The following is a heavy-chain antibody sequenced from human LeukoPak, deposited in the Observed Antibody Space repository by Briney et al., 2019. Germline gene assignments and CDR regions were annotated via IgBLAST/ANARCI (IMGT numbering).Heavy chain of an antibody. D-gene: IGHD3-22*01. J-gene: IGHJ4*02. CDR2: IKQDGSEK. V-gene: IGHV3-7*01. CDR1: GFTFSSYW. CDR3: ARDNVPYYYDSSGYYDY. Sequence: GGSLRLSCAASGFTFSSYWMSWVRQAPGKGLEWVANIKQDGSEKYYVDSVKGRFTISRDNAKNSLYLQMNSLRAEDTAVYYCARDNVPYYYDSSGYYDYWGQGTLVTVSS.